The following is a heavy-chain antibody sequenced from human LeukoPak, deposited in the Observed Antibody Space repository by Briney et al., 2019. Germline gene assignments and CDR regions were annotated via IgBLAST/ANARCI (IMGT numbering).Heavy chain of an antibody. CDR1: GFAFSSYG. CDR2: IHYDSTTE. CDR3: ASRSSYYGDYFWVSDY. J-gene: IGHJ4*02. Sequence: PGGSLRLSCAASGFAFSSYGMHWVRQAPGKGLEWVAYIHYDSTTEDYADSVKGRFTISRDNSKNTLYLQMNSLRAEDTAVYYCASRSSYYGDYFWVSDYWGQGTLVTVSS. D-gene: IGHD4-17*01. V-gene: IGHV3-30*02.